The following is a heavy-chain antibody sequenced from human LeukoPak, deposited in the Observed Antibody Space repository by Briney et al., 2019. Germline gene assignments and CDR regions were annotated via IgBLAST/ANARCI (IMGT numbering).Heavy chain of an antibody. D-gene: IGHD3-22*01. Sequence: PSETLSLTCTVSGGSISSSNWWSWIRQPPGKGLEWIGEIYHSGSTNYNPSLKSRVTISVDTSKNQFSLKLSSVTAADTAVYYCAREVIGYDSSGYGYYYYYMDVWGKGTTVTISS. CDR1: GGSISSSNW. CDR2: IYHSGST. CDR3: AREVIGYDSSGYGYYYYYMDV. J-gene: IGHJ6*03. V-gene: IGHV4-4*02.